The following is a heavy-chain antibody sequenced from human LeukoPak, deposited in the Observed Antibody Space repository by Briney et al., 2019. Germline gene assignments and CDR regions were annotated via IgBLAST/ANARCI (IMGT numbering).Heavy chain of an antibody. D-gene: IGHD2-8*02. V-gene: IGHV4-34*01. J-gene: IGHJ3*02. CDR2: MHYSGAT. Sequence: SETLSLTCAVYGGSFSGYYWSWIRRPPGKGLEWIGEMHYSGATNYNPSLKSRVTTSADTPKNQFSLRLSSVTAADTAVYYCARGRLEVYTLDIWGQGTVVTVSS. CDR1: GGSFSGYY. CDR3: ARGRLEVYTLDI.